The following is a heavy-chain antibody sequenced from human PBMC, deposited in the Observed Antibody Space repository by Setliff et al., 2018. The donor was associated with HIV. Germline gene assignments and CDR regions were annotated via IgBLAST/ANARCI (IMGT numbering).Heavy chain of an antibody. J-gene: IGHJ4*02. CDR1: GGSISSSSYY. CDR3: ASPASGGSSGQYHY. V-gene: IGHV4-39*01. CDR2: IYYSGST. Sequence: SETLSLTCTVSGGSISSSSYYWGWIRQPPGKGLEWIGSIYYSGSTYYNPSLKSRVTISVDTSKNQFSLKLSSVTAADTAVYYCASPASGGSSGQYHYWGRERWSPSP. D-gene: IGHD6-19*01.